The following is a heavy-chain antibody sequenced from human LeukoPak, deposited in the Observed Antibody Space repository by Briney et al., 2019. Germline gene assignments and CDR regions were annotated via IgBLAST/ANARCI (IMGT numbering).Heavy chain of an antibody. D-gene: IGHD1-26*01. Sequence: PSETLSLTCTVSGGPISNYYWTWIRQPPGKGLEWIGFISYSGNTNYNPSLKSRVTISLDTSKNQFSLKLSSVTAADTAVYYCARLYSGSYYRAFDIWGQGTMVTVSS. V-gene: IGHV4-59*12. CDR1: GGPISNYY. CDR3: ARLYSGSYYRAFDI. CDR2: ISYSGNT. J-gene: IGHJ3*02.